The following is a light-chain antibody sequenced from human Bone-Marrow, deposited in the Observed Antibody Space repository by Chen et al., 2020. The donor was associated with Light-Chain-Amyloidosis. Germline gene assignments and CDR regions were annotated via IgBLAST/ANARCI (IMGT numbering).Light chain of an antibody. Sequence: DIQMTQSPSTLSASVGDRVTITCRASQSIVKWLAWYQQKPGKAPKLVIYDASTLERGVPLRFSGSGSGTEFSLTITSLQPDDFAPYYCQQYHSYPFTFGQGTNLEIK. V-gene: IGKV1-5*01. CDR2: DAS. J-gene: IGKJ2*01. CDR1: QSIVKW. CDR3: QQYHSYPFT.